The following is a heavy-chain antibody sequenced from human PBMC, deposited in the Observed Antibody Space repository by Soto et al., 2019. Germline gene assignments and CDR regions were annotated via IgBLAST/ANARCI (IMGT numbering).Heavy chain of an antibody. V-gene: IGHV1-18*01. CDR2: ISAYNGNT. Sequence: ASVKVSCKASGYTFTSYGISWVRQAPGQGLEWMGWISAYNGNTNYAQKLQGRVTMTTDTSTSTAYMELRSLRSDDTAVYYCARVFVDILTGLYYFDYWGQGTLVTVSS. D-gene: IGHD3-9*01. CDR3: ARVFVDILTGLYYFDY. CDR1: GYTFTSYG. J-gene: IGHJ4*02.